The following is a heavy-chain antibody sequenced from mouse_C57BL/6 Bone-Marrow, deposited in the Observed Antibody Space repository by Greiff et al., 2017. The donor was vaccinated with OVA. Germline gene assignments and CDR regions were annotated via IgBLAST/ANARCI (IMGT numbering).Heavy chain of an antibody. CDR1: GYTFTSYG. Sequence: VQLQQSGAELARPGASVKLSCKASGYTFTSYGISWVKQRTGQGLEWIGEIYPRSGNTYYNEKFKGKATLTADKSSSTAYLQLSSLTSEDTAVYYCTTTTAGYFDYWGQGTTLTVSS. CDR3: TTTTAGYFDY. J-gene: IGHJ2*01. D-gene: IGHD1-2*01. V-gene: IGHV1-81*01. CDR2: IYPRSGNT.